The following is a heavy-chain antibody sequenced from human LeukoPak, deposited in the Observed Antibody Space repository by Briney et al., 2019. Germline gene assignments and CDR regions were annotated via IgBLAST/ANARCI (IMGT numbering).Heavy chain of an antibody. CDR2: IKQDGTEK. CDR3: AGGSYYYMDV. V-gene: IGHV3-7*01. CDR1: GFTFTTYW. Sequence: GGSLRLSCAASGFTFTTYWLGWVRQPPGKGLEWVANIKQDGTEKYYVDSVKGRFTISRDNSKNTLYLQMNSLRAEDTAVYYCAGGSYYYMDVWGKGTTVTVSS. J-gene: IGHJ6*03.